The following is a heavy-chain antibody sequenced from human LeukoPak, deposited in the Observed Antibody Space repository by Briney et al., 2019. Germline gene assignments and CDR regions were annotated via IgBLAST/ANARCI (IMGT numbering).Heavy chain of an antibody. J-gene: IGHJ5*02. CDR2: IYYSGST. CDR3: ARGQWLVHWFDP. D-gene: IGHD6-19*01. V-gene: IGHV4-39*07. CDR1: GGSISSSSYY. Sequence: SETLSLTCTVSGGSISSSSYYWGWIRQPPGKGLEWIGSIYYSGSTYYNPSLKSRVTISVDTSKNQFSLKLSSVTAADTAVYYCARGQWLVHWFDPWGQGTLVTVSS.